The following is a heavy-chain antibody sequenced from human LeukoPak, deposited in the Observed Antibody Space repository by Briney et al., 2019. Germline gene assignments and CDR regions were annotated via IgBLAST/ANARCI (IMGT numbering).Heavy chain of an antibody. J-gene: IGHJ3*02. CDR2: ISSSGTYI. D-gene: IGHD3-16*02. V-gene: IGHV3-21*01. Sequence: PGGSLRLSCAASGFTFSSYAMSWVRQAPGKGLEWVSAISSSGTYIYYADSVKGRFTISRDNAKNSLFLQMNSLRAEDTAVYYCVSGNDPDYVWGTYRLDAFDIWGEGTMVIVSS. CDR1: GFTFSSYA. CDR3: VSGNDPDYVWGTYRLDAFDI.